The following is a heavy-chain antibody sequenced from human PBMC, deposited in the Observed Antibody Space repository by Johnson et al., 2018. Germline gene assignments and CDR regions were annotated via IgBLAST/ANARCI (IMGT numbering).Heavy chain of an antibody. CDR1: GFSFTDAW. J-gene: IGHJ6*03. CDR3: PTARDPTGASPYRAVYQYYDMDV. CDR2: IKSKTEGGTT. Sequence: EVQLVESGGGLVKPGGSLRLSCAASGFSFTDAWMNWVRQAPGLGLEWVGRIKSKTEGGTTDYAGPVKDRFTISRDDSKNMLYLQMNGLKTEDTAVYYCPTARDPTGASPYRAVYQYYDMDVWGKGTTVTVSS. V-gene: IGHV3-15*07. D-gene: IGHD6-13*01.